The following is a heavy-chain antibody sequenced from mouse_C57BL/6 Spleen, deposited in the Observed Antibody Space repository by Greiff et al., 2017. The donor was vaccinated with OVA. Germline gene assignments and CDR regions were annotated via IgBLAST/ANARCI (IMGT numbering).Heavy chain of an antibody. D-gene: IGHD3-2*02. CDR3: ARRDSSGPFAY. CDR1: GYTFTSYW. Sequence: QVQLQQPGAELVRPGTSVKLSCKASGYTFTSYWMHWVKQRPGQGLEWIGVIDPSDSYTNYNQKFKGKATLTVDTSSSTAYMQLSSLTSEDSAVYYCARRDSSGPFAYWGQGTLVTVSA. J-gene: IGHJ3*01. V-gene: IGHV1-59*01. CDR2: IDPSDSYT.